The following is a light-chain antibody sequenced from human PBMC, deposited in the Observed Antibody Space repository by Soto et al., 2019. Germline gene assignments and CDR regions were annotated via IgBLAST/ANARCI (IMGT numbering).Light chain of an antibody. CDR3: QQRSNWL. CDR1: QSVSNY. Sequence: ENVLTQSPATLSLSPGERATLSCRASQSVSNYVAWYQRKPGQAPRLLIYDASNRATGSPARFSGSGSGTDFTLTISSLEPEDFAVYYWQQRSNWLFGPGTKVDIK. V-gene: IGKV3-11*01. J-gene: IGKJ3*01. CDR2: DAS.